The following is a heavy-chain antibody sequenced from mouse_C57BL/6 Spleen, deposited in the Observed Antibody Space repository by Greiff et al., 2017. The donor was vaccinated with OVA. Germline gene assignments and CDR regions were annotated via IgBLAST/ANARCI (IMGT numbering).Heavy chain of an antibody. CDR1: GYTFTSYW. D-gene: IGHD1-1*01. V-gene: IGHV1-50*01. J-gene: IGHJ2*01. CDR3: ARRTTVVDY. CDR2: IDPSDSYT. Sequence: QVHVKQPGAELVKPGASVKLSCKASGYTFTSYWMQWVKQRPGQGLEWIGEIDPSDSYTNYNQKFKGKATLTVDTSSSTAYMQLSSLTSEDSAVYYCARRTTVVDYWGQGTTLTVSS.